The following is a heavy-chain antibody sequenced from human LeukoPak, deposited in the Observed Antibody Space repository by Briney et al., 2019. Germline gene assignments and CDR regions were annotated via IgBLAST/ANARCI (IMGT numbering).Heavy chain of an antibody. CDR3: ARHLAVAGADAFDI. Sequence: PSETLSLTCTVSGGSISSSSYYWGWTRQPPGKWLEWIGSIYYSGSTYYNPSLKSRVTISVDTSKNQFSLKLSSVTAADTAVYYCARHLAVAGADAFDIWGQGTMVTVSS. J-gene: IGHJ3*02. CDR2: IYYSGST. CDR1: GGSISSSSYY. D-gene: IGHD6-19*01. V-gene: IGHV4-39*01.